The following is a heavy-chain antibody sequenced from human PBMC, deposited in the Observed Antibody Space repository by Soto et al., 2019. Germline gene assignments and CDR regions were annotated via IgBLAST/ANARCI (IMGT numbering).Heavy chain of an antibody. V-gene: IGHV1-2*02. CDR1: GFSFSDYY. D-gene: IGHD3-3*01. J-gene: IGHJ4*02. Sequence: QVQLVQSGADVKKPGASVKVSCKTSGFSFSDYYVHWVRQVPGEGLEWMGWTHPNNGATKYSRKFLGLVTMTRDTSTNTAYMELSGLRSDDTAVYYCAKDGRNFWRGYYSDKFDSLGQGSLVTVSS. CDR2: THPNNGAT. CDR3: AKDGRNFWRGYYSDKFDS.